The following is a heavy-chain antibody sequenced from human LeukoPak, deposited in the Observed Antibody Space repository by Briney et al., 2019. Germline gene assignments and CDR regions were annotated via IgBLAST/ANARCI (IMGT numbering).Heavy chain of an antibody. D-gene: IGHD5/OR15-5a*01. Sequence: PGGSLRLSCAASGFTFSSYAMSWVRQAPGKGLEWVSAISGSGGSTYYADSVKGRFTISRDNARNSLYLQMNSLRVEDSAVYYCARGGGGVYAYYDYWGQGTLVTVSS. CDR3: ARGGGGVYAYYDY. V-gene: IGHV3-23*01. CDR1: GFTFSSYA. CDR2: ISGSGGST. J-gene: IGHJ4*02.